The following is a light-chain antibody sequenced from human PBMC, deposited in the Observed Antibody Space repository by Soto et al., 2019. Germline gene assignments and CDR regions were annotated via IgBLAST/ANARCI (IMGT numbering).Light chain of an antibody. CDR3: QQYGRSPPFT. CDR1: QSVSSSY. Sequence: ELVLTQSPGTLSLYPGERATLSCRASQSVSSSYIAWYQQNPGQAPRLLIYGASSRATGIPDRFSGSGSGTDFTLTISRLEPEDFAVYFCQQYGRSPPFTFGQGTKVDIK. CDR2: GAS. V-gene: IGKV3-20*01. J-gene: IGKJ2*01.